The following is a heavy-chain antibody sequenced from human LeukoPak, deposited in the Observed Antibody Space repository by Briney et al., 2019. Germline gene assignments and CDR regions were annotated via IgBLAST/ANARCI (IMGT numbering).Heavy chain of an antibody. CDR3: ARAWYYYGSGSYFDY. CDR1: GFTFSSYG. J-gene: IGHJ4*02. V-gene: IGHV3-33*01. CDR2: IWYDGSNK. Sequence: PGGSLRLSCAASGFTFSSYGMHWVRQAPGKGLEWVAVIWYDGSNKYYADSVKGRFTISRDNSKNTLYLQMNSLRAEDTAVYYCARAWYYYGSGSYFDYWGQGTLVTVSS. D-gene: IGHD3-10*01.